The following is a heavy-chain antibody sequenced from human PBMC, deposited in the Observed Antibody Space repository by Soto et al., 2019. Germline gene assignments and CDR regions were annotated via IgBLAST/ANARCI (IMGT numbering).Heavy chain of an antibody. CDR3: ARDYGGSYLGY. D-gene: IGHD1-26*01. J-gene: IGHJ4*02. V-gene: IGHV1-2*02. CDR1: GYTFTGYY. CDR2: INPNSGGT. Sequence: RASVKVSCEASGYTFTGYYLHWVRQAPGQGLEWMGWINPNSGGTNYAQKFQGRVTMTRDTSISTAYMELSRLRSDDTAVYYCARDYGGSYLGYWGQGTLVTVSS.